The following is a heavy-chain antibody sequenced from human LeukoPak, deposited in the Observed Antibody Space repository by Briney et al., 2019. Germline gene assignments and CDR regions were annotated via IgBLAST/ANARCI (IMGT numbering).Heavy chain of an antibody. D-gene: IGHD3-22*01. Sequence: GGSLRLSCAASGFTFRDYSMHWVRQAPGKGLVWVSRIKTDGITTAYADSVKGRFTISRDNAKNSLYLQMNSLRAEDTAVYYCASPTNYYDSSGYWNYWGQGTLVTVSS. V-gene: IGHV3-74*01. CDR3: ASPTNYYDSSGYWNY. CDR1: GFTFRDYS. J-gene: IGHJ4*02. CDR2: IKTDGITT.